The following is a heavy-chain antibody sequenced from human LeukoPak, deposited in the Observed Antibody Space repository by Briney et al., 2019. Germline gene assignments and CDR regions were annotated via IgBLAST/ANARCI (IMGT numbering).Heavy chain of an antibody. CDR3: AREGFYCSSTSCSPKPFDY. CDR1: GFTFSSYS. Sequence: PGGSLRLSCAASGFTFSSYSMNWVRQAPGKGLEWVSYISSSSSTIYYADSVKGRFTISRDNAKNSLYLQMNSLRAEDTAVYYCAREGFYCSSTSCSPKPFDYWGQGTLVTVSS. V-gene: IGHV3-48*04. J-gene: IGHJ4*02. CDR2: ISSSSSTI. D-gene: IGHD2-2*01.